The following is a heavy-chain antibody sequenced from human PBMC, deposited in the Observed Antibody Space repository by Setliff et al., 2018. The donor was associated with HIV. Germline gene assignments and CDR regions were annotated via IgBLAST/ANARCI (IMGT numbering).Heavy chain of an antibody. Sequence: VASVKVSCKASGGTFSNYAINWVRQAPGQGLEWMGGIMPIVGTASYTQKFQDRVTITADDSTTTSYMEVSNLRSEDTAVYYCARVSRSGWFFDWWGQGSLVTVSS. V-gene: IGHV1-69*13. CDR1: GGTFSNYA. J-gene: IGHJ4*02. CDR3: ARVSRSGWFFDW. CDR2: IMPIVGTA. D-gene: IGHD6-19*01.